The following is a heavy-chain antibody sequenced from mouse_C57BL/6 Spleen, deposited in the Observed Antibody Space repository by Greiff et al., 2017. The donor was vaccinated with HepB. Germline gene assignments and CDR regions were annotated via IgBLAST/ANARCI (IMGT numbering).Heavy chain of an antibody. V-gene: IGHV2-2*01. D-gene: IGHD1-1*01. J-gene: IGHJ1*03. CDR3: ARNYGSSYWCFDV. CDR2: IWSGGST. CDR1: GFSLTSYG. Sequence: VQLQQSGPGLVQPSQSLSITCTVSGFSLTSYGVHWVRQSPGKGLEWLGVIWSGGSTDYNAAFISRLSISKDNSKSQVFFKLNSLQAADTAIYYCARNYGSSYWCFDVWGTGTTVTVSS.